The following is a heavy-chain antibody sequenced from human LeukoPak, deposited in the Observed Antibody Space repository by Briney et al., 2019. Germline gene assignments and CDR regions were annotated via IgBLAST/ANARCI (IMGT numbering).Heavy chain of an antibody. CDR1: GYSFNDGHY. CDR3: AKEETYASIPYYFEY. D-gene: IGHD2-2*01. V-gene: IGHV4-38-2*02. CDR2: IYHSAST. Sequence: SETLSLTCTVSGYSFNDGHYGGWIRQPPGKGLERIGSIYHSASTSDSPSLKSRVSMSVDTSKNQISLKLSSVTVADTDVYYCAKEETYASIPYYFEYWGHGTLVTVSS. J-gene: IGHJ4*01.